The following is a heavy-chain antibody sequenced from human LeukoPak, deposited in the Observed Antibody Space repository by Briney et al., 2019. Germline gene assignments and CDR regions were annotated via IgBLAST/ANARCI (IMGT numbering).Heavy chain of an antibody. J-gene: IGHJ4*02. CDR3: ARPPSGGYSSSFEY. CDR1: GYSFATYW. V-gene: IGHV5-51*01. CDR2: IYPDESNI. D-gene: IGHD2-2*03. Sequence: GESLKISCKGSGYSFATYWIAWVRQMPGKGLEWMGIIYPDESNIRYSPSFQGQVTISADKSISTAYLQWSSLKASDTAIYYCARPPSGGYSSSFEYWGQGTLVTVSS.